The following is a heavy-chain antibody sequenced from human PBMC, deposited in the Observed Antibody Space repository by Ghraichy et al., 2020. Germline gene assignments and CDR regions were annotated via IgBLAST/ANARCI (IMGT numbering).Heavy chain of an antibody. D-gene: IGHD3-16*02. Sequence: SQTLSLTCTVSGGSISSSSYYWGWIRQPPGKGLEWIGSIYYSGSTYYNPSLKSRVTISVDTSKNQFSLKLSSVTAADTAVYYCARRGYDYVWGSYRKGYFDYWGQGTLVTVSS. V-gene: IGHV4-39*01. CDR2: IYYSGST. CDR3: ARRGYDYVWGSYRKGYFDY. J-gene: IGHJ4*02. CDR1: GGSISSSSYY.